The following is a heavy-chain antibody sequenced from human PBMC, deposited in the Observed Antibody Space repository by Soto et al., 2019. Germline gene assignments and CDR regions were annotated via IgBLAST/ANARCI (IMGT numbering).Heavy chain of an antibody. J-gene: IGHJ6*02. V-gene: IGHV3-23*01. Sequence: LRLSFAASGFTFSSCAMSWVRQAPGKGLEWVSSISVSGSSTYYADSVKGRFTISRDNSKNTLHLQMNSLRAEDTAVYHCAKAITVSGTGYYYYGMDVWGQGTTVTVS. CDR1: GFTFSSCA. CDR2: ISVSGSST. D-gene: IGHD6-19*01. CDR3: AKAITVSGTGYYYYGMDV.